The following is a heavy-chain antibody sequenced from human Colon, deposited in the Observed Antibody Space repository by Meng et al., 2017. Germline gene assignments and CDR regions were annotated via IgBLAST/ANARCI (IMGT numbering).Heavy chain of an antibody. D-gene: IGHD1-14*01. CDR2: INPSGGST. V-gene: IGHV1-46*01. CDR3: AREGWRYRNQSPRGAFDI. Sequence: ASVKVSCKASGYTFTSYYMHWVRQAPGQGREWMGIINPSGGSTSYTQKFQGRVTMTRDTSTSTVYMELSSLSSEDTAVYYCAREGWRYRNQSPRGAFDIWGQGTMVTVSS. CDR1: GYTFTSYY. J-gene: IGHJ3*02.